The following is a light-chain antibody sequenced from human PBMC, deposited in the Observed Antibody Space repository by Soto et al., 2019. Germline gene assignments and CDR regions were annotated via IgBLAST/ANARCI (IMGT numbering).Light chain of an antibody. CDR1: QSVSSSY. J-gene: IGKJ4*01. Sequence: EIVLTQSPGTLSLSPGERATLSCRASQSVSSSYLAWYQQKPGQAPKVLIYRASSRATGIPDRFSGSGSGTDFTLTISRLEPGDFAVYYCQQYGSSPLTFGGGTKV. CDR2: RAS. V-gene: IGKV3-20*01. CDR3: QQYGSSPLT.